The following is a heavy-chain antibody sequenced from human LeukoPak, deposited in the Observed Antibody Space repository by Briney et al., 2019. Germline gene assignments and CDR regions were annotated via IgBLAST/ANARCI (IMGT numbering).Heavy chain of an antibody. D-gene: IGHD3-10*01. CDR1: GFTFSSYW. Sequence: PGGSLRLSCAASGFTFSSYWMHWVRQAPGKGLVWVSRINSDGSSTSYADSVKGRFTISRDNAKNTLYLQMNSLRAEDTAVYYCAGRLVVRGVIIYPDDAFDIWGQGTMVTVSS. V-gene: IGHV3-74*01. CDR3: AGRLVVRGVIIYPDDAFDI. CDR2: INSDGSST. J-gene: IGHJ3*02.